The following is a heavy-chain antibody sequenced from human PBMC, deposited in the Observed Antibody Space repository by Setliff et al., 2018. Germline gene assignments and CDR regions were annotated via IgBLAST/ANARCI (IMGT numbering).Heavy chain of an antibody. D-gene: IGHD3-10*01. J-gene: IGHJ4*02. CDR1: GLPFSSYS. CDR3: AKDQASLLLWFGEFGY. Sequence: GGSLRLSCAASGLPFSSYSMNWVRQAPGKGLEWVSSISSSSSYIYYADSVKGRFTISRDNSKNTLYLQMNSLRAEDTAVYYCAKDQASLLLWFGEFGYGGQGTLVAGPS. CDR2: ISSSSSYI. V-gene: IGHV3-21*01.